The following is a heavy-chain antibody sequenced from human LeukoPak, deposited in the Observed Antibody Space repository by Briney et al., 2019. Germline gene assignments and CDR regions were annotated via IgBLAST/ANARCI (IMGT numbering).Heavy chain of an antibody. Sequence: GGSLRLSCAASGFTFSSYAMHWVRQAPGKGLEWVAVISYDGSNKYYADSVKGRFTISRDNSKNTLYLQMNSLRAEDTAVHYCARDDGRYGLYYFDYWGQGTLVTVSS. J-gene: IGHJ4*02. V-gene: IGHV3-30*04. CDR1: GFTFSSYA. D-gene: IGHD5-18*01. CDR3: ARDDGRYGLYYFDY. CDR2: ISYDGSNK.